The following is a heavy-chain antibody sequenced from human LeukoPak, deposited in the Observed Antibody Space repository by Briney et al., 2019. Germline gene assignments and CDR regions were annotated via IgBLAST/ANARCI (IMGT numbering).Heavy chain of an antibody. CDR3: ARDHYYDSSGYYADYYYYYGMDV. J-gene: IGHJ6*02. Sequence: SETLSLTCTVSGASINSSNFYWGWIRQPPGKGLEWIANIYDRGSTYYNPSLKSRVTISVDTSKNQFSLRLSSVTAADTAVYYCARDHYYDSSGYYADYYYYYGMDVWGQGTTVTVSS. CDR1: GASINSSNFY. CDR2: IYDRGST. D-gene: IGHD3-22*01. V-gene: IGHV4-39*02.